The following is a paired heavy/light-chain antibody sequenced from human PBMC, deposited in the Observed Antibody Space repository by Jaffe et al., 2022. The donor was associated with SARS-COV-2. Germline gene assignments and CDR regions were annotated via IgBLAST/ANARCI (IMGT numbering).Light chain of an antibody. CDR3: MQALQTPPYT. Sequence: DIVMTQSPLSLPVTPGEPASISCRSSQSLLHSNGYNYLDWYLQKPGQSPQLLIYWGSNRASGVPDRFSGSGSGTDFTLKISRVEAEDVGVYYCMQALQTPPYTFGQGTKLEIK. J-gene: IGKJ2*01. V-gene: IGKV2-28*01. CDR1: QSLLHSNGYNY. CDR2: WGS.
Heavy chain of an antibody. CDR1: GFAFSSYW. J-gene: IGHJ6*02. Sequence: EVQLVESGGGLVQPGGSLRLSCAASGFAFSSYWMHWVRQAPGKGLVWVSRINTDGSYANYTDSVKGRFTISRDNTKNTLYLQMNNLRAEDTAVYYCARDSYTLNYYYGMDVWGQGTTVTVSS. CDR2: INTDGSYA. V-gene: IGHV3-74*01. D-gene: IGHD4-4*01. CDR3: ARDSYTLNYYYGMDV.